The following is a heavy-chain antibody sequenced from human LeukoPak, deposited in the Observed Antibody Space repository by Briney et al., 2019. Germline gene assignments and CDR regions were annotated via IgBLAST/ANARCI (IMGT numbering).Heavy chain of an antibody. J-gene: IGHJ4*02. Sequence: GESLKISCKGSGYRFSSHWIAWVRQMPGEGLEWMGVIYPGDSDTRYSPSFQGQVTISADKSISTAYLQWRSLKASDTAMYYCARHQDSSNYGIDFWGQGTLVTVSS. CDR2: IYPGDSDT. D-gene: IGHD4-11*01. V-gene: IGHV5-51*01. CDR3: ARHQDSSNYGIDF. CDR1: GYRFSSHW.